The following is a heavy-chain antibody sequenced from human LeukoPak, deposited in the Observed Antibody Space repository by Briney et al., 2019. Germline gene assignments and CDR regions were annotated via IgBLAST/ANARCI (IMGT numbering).Heavy chain of an antibody. V-gene: IGHV1-8*01. CDR3: ATGGIVGAVQGFDP. J-gene: IGHJ5*02. CDR2: VNPRSGDA. Sequence: ASVKVSCKASGYTFISYNINWLRQTTGQGLEWMGRVNPRSGDAGYLQKFQGRLTITRDSSIDTAYMDLSGLNSEDTAVYYCATGGIVGAVQGFDPWGQGTLVTVSS. D-gene: IGHD1-26*01. CDR1: GYTFISYN.